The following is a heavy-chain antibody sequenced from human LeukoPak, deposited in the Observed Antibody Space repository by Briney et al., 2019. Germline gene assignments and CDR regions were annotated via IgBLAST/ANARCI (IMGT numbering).Heavy chain of an antibody. D-gene: IGHD6-19*01. CDR2: INHSGST. CDR1: GGSFSGYH. Sequence: SETLSLTCAVYGGSFSGYHWSWIRQPPGKGLEWIGEINHSGSTNYSPSLKSRVTMSVDTSKNQFSLKLSSVTAADTAVYYCARIAVAGIPYYYYYMDVWGKGTTVTVSS. J-gene: IGHJ6*03. CDR3: ARIAVAGIPYYYYYMDV. V-gene: IGHV4-34*01.